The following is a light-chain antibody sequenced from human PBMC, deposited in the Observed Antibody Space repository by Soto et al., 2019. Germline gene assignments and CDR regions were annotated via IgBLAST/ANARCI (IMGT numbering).Light chain of an antibody. CDR3: GSYTTSSNYV. V-gene: IGLV2-14*01. J-gene: IGLJ1*01. CDR2: DVS. CDR1: SSDIDAYNY. Sequence: QSVLTQPASVSGSPGQSITISCTGTSSDIDAYNYVSWYQQHPGKAPKLMIYDVSNRPSGISNRFSGSKSGNTASLTISGLQAEDEADYYCGSYTTSSNYVFVTGTKATVL.